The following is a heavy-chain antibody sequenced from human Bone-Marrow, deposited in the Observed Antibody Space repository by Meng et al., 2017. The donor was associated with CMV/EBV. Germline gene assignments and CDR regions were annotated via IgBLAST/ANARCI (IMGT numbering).Heavy chain of an antibody. CDR2: INHSGNT. D-gene: IGHD1-26*01. Sequence: SQTLSLTCAVYGGSFTGYYWSWIRQTPGQGLEWIGEINHSGNTNYNPSLGSRATISVDTSKKQLSLNVTSVTAADTSVYYCARGLLSRLRPTNWFDTWGQGILVTVPS. J-gene: IGHJ5*02. CDR3: ARGLLSRLRPTNWFDT. V-gene: IGHV4-34*01. CDR1: GGSFTGYY.